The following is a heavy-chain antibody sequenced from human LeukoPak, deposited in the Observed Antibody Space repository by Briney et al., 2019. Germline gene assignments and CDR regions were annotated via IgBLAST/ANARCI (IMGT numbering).Heavy chain of an antibody. CDR3: ARQVHSSGYLYYFDY. CDR2: IYPGDSDT. Sequence: GESLKISCKGSGYSFTSYWIGWVRQMPGKGLEWMGIIYPGDSDTRYSPSFQGQVTISADKSIRTAYLQWSSLKASDTAMYYCARQVHSSGYLYYFDYWGQGTLVTVSS. D-gene: IGHD3-22*01. V-gene: IGHV5-51*01. CDR1: GYSFTSYW. J-gene: IGHJ4*02.